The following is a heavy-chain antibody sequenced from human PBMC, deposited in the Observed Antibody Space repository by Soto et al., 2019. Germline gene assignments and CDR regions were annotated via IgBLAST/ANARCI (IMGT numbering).Heavy chain of an antibody. CDR3: ARETVLRFLEWSTLDV. CDR1: GGSISSGGYY. V-gene: IGHV4-31*03. J-gene: IGHJ6*02. CDR2: IYYSGST. D-gene: IGHD3-3*01. Sequence: SETLSLTCTVSGGSISSGGYYWSWIRQHPGKGLEWIGYIYYSGSTYYNPSLKSRVTISVDTSKNQFSLKLSSVTAADTAVYYCARETVLRFLEWSTLDVWGQGTKVTVYS.